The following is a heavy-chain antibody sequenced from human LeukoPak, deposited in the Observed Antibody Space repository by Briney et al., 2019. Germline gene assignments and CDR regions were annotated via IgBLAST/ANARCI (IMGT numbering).Heavy chain of an antibody. D-gene: IGHD1-7*01. V-gene: IGHV4-61*02. CDR3: ARSSPGAGGTSFDY. CDR1: GGSISSGSYY. Sequence: SETLSLTCTVSGGSISSGSYYWSWIRQPAGKGLEWIGRIYTSGSTNYNPSLKSRVTISVDTSKNQFSLKLSSVTAADTAVYYCARSSPGAGGTSFDYWGQGTLVTVSS. J-gene: IGHJ4*02. CDR2: IYTSGST.